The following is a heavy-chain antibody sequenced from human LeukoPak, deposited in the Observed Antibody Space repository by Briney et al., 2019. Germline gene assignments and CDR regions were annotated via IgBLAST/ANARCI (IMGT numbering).Heavy chain of an antibody. CDR1: GYSISSGYY. J-gene: IGHJ5*02. Sequence: SETLSLTCTVSGYSISSGYYWGWIRQPPGKGLEWIGSIYHSGSTYYNPSLKSRVTISVDTSKNQFSLKLSSVTAADPAVYYCARCYYSKNRYNWFDPWGQGTLVTVSS. V-gene: IGHV4-38-2*02. D-gene: IGHD4-11*01. CDR3: ARCYYSKNRYNWFDP. CDR2: IYHSGST.